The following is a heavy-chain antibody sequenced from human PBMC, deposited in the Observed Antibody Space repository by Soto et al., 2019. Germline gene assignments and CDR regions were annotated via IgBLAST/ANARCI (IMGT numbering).Heavy chain of an antibody. Sequence: GASVKVSCKASGYTFTSYAMHWVRQAPGQRLEWMGWINAGNGNTKYSQKFQGRVTITRDTSASTAYMELSSLRSEDTAVYYCARVQNGDGSRLDYWGQGTLVTVSS. V-gene: IGHV1-3*01. CDR3: ARVQNGDGSRLDY. J-gene: IGHJ4*02. CDR1: GYTFTSYA. CDR2: INAGNGNT. D-gene: IGHD3-10*01.